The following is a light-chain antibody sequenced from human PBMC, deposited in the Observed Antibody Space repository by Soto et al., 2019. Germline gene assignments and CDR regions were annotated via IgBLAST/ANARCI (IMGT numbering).Light chain of an antibody. CDR2: GVS. CDR1: QGINNF. Sequence: DIQMTQSPSSLSASVGDRVIITCRASQGINNFLAWYQQKPGKAPELLIYGVSTLRSGVPSRFSGSGSGTDFTLAIRSLQPEDVATYYCQKYDSASLTFGGGTTVEIK. V-gene: IGKV1-27*01. CDR3: QKYDSASLT. J-gene: IGKJ4*01.